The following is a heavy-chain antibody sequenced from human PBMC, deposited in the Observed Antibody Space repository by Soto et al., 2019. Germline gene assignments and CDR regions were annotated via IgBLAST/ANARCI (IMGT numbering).Heavy chain of an antibody. CDR1: GGSISSSNYY. CDR2: IFYSGIT. J-gene: IGHJ3*02. CDR3: ARPPTANLDAFDI. D-gene: IGHD7-27*01. Sequence: SETLSLTCTVSGGSISSSNYYWGWIRQPPGKGLEWIGSIFYSGITYHNPSLKSRVTISVDTSKNQFSLNLSSVTAADTAVYYCARPPTANLDAFDIWGRGTMVTVSS. V-gene: IGHV4-39*01.